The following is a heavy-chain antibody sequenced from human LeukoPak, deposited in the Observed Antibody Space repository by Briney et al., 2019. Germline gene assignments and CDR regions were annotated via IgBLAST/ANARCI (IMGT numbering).Heavy chain of an antibody. J-gene: IGHJ4*02. V-gene: IGHV3-33*01. D-gene: IGHD5-24*01. CDR2: IWYDGSNK. Sequence: GGSLRLSFAASGFTFSSYGMHWVRQAPGKGLEWVAVIWYDGSNKYYADSVKGRFTISRDNSKNTLYLQMNSLRAEDTAVYYCAREGMATTFDYWGQGTLVTVSS. CDR1: GFTFSSYG. CDR3: AREGMATTFDY.